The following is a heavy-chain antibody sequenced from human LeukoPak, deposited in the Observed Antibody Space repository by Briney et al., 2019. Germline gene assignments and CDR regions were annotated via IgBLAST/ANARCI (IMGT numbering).Heavy chain of an antibody. D-gene: IGHD2-21*01. CDR1: GFTFSSYS. CDR3: ARGHIVVMADDDVFDY. J-gene: IGHJ4*02. CDR2: ISTSSSYI. V-gene: IGHV3-21*01. Sequence: GGSLRLSCAASGFTFSSYSMNWVRQAPGKGLEWVSSISTSSSYIYYADSEKGRFTISRDNAKKSLYLEMNSLRAEDTAVYYCARGHIVVMADDDVFDYWGQGTLVTVSS.